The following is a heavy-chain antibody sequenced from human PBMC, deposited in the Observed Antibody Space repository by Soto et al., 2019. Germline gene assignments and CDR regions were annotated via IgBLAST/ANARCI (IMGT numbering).Heavy chain of an antibody. CDR1: GFTFSSYS. CDR3: ARDLQGGAHGYYGMDV. CDR2: ISSSSSYI. V-gene: IGHV3-21*01. Sequence: EVQLVESGGGLVQPGGSLRLSCAASGFTFSSYSMNWVRQAPGKGLEWVSSISSSSSYIYYADSVKGRFTISRDNAKNSLYLQMNSLRAEDTAVYYCARDLQGGAHGYYGMDVWGQGTTVTVSS. J-gene: IGHJ6*02. D-gene: IGHD4-17*01.